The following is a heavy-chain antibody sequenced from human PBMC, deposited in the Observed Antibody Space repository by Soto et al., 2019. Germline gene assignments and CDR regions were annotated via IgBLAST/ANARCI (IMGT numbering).Heavy chain of an antibody. CDR3: ARDRKLAVTTRYYYYGMDV. D-gene: IGHD4-17*01. CDR1: GYTFTSYY. Sequence: ASVKVSCKASGYTFTSYYMHWVRQAPGQGREWMGIINPSGGSTSCAQKFEGRVTMTRDTSTSTVYMELSSLRAEGTAVYYCARDRKLAVTTRYYYYGMDVWGQGTTVTVSS. V-gene: IGHV1-46*01. CDR2: INPSGGST. J-gene: IGHJ6*02.